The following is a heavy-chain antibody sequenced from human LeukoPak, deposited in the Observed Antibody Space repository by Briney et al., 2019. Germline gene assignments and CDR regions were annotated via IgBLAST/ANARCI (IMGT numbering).Heavy chain of an antibody. CDR2: IYYSGST. V-gene: IGHV4-59*01. CDR1: GGSISSYY. CDR3: ARGYSSSWNYFDY. D-gene: IGHD6-13*01. Sequence: SETLSLACTVSGGSISSYYWSWIRQPPGKGLEWIGYIYYSGSTNYNPSLKSRVIISVDTSKNQFSLKLSSVTAADTAVYYCARGYSSSWNYFDYWGQGTLVTVSS. J-gene: IGHJ4*02.